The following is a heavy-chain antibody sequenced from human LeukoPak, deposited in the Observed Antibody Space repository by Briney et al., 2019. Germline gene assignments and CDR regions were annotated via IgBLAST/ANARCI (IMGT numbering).Heavy chain of an antibody. Sequence: PGGSLRLSCVASGFTFRSYALSWVRQVPGKGLEWVSTISGNGGRTVYADSVKGRFTISRDNSKNTLYLQMNSLRAEDTAVYYCAKVQSSGWYAFDYWGQGSLVTVSS. V-gene: IGHV3-23*01. CDR2: ISGNGGRT. J-gene: IGHJ4*02. CDR1: GFTFRSYA. CDR3: AKVQSSGWYAFDY. D-gene: IGHD6-19*01.